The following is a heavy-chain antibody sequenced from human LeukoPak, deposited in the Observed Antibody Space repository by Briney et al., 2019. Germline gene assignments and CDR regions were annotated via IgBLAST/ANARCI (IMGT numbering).Heavy chain of an antibody. CDR2: VHLDGRT. CDR3: AREGGFYRPLDY. Sequence: KPSETQSLTCGVSGGSVSSTNWWTWIRQPPGKGLEWIGEVHLDGRTNFNPSLKSRLTMSVDLSENHVSLKLTSVTAADTAVYYCAREGGFYRPLDYSGQGTLVTVSS. CDR1: GGSVSSTNW. D-gene: IGHD6-25*01. V-gene: IGHV4-4*02. J-gene: IGHJ4*02.